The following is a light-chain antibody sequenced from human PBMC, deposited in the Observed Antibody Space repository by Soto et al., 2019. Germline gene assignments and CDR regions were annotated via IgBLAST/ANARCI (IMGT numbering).Light chain of an antibody. CDR3: QQYGSSLGVT. V-gene: IGKV3-20*01. Sequence: ETGWTQSPVTVSFSRLEIATLSCRVIQSVSSSYLAWYQQKPGQAPRLLIYGASSRATGIPDRFSGSGSGTDFTLTISRLEPEDFAVYYCQQYGSSLGVTFGGGTKVDIK. CDR2: GAS. J-gene: IGKJ4*01. CDR1: QSVSSSY.